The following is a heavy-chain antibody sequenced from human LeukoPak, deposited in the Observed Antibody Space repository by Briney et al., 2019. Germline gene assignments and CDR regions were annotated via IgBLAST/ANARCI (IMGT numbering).Heavy chain of an antibody. CDR1: GYTFTSYD. J-gene: IGHJ5*02. V-gene: IGHV1-8*01. CDR3: AREGRQAAPPTKRWFDP. D-gene: IGHD6-6*01. Sequence: ASVKVSCKASGYTFTSYDINWVRQATGQGLEWMGWMNPNSGNTGYAQKFQGRVTMTRNTSISTAYMELSSLRSEDTAVYYCAREGRQAAPPTKRWFDPWGQGTLVTVSS. CDR2: MNPNSGNT.